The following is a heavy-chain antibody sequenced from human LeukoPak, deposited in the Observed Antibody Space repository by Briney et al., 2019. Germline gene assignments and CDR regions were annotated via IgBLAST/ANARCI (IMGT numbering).Heavy chain of an antibody. D-gene: IGHD3-9*01. CDR1: GFTFSSCA. Sequence: GGSLRLSCATSGFTFSSCAMSWVRQAPGKGLEWFSGIGASGGSTYYADSVKGRFTISRDNSKNTLYLQMNSLRTEDTAVYYCAKAEGYDILTGLDYWGQGTLVTVSS. CDR3: AKAEGYDILTGLDY. CDR2: IGASGGST. J-gene: IGHJ4*02. V-gene: IGHV3-23*01.